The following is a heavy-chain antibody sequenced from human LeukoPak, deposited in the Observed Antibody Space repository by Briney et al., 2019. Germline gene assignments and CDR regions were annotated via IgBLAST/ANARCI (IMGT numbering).Heavy chain of an antibody. D-gene: IGHD2-15*01. J-gene: IGHJ5*02. CDR2: MNPNSGNT. V-gene: IGHV1-8*01. Sequence: GASVKVSYKASGYTFTSYDINWVRQATGQGLEWMGWMNPNSGNTGYAQKFQGRATMTRNTSISTAYMELSSLRSEDTAVYYCARGPYCSGGSCYSGLGWFDPWGQGTLVTVSS. CDR3: ARGPYCSGGSCYSGLGWFDP. CDR1: GYTFTSYD.